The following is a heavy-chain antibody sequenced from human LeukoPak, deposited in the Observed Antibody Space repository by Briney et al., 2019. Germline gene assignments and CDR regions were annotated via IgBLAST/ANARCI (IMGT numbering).Heavy chain of an antibody. V-gene: IGHV3-30*04. Sequence: GGSLRLSCAASGFTFSSYAMHWVRQAPGKGLEWVAVISYDGSSKYYADSVKGRFTISRDNSKNTLYLQMNSLRAEDTAVYYCAAMYSSGWYGYYWGQGTLVTVSS. D-gene: IGHD6-19*01. CDR1: GFTFSSYA. J-gene: IGHJ4*02. CDR3: AAMYSSGWYGYY. CDR2: ISYDGSSK.